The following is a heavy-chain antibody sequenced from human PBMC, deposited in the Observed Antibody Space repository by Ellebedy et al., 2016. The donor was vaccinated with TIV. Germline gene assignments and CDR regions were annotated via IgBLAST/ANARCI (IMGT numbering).Heavy chain of an antibody. CDR1: GYSFTTYW. Sequence: GESLKISCKGSGYSFTTYWIGWVRQRPGKSLEWMGIIYPGDSDTRYSPSLEGHVTISADKSVRTAYLQWSSLEASDTAMYYCARGLTTVSTDDAFDIWGQGTMVTVSS. J-gene: IGHJ3*02. D-gene: IGHD4-11*01. CDR3: ARGLTTVSTDDAFDI. V-gene: IGHV5-51*01. CDR2: IYPGDSDT.